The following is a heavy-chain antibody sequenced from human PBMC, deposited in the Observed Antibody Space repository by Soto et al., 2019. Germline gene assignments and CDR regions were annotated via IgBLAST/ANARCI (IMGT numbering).Heavy chain of an antibody. CDR1: GFPFSSYA. J-gene: IGHJ3*02. D-gene: IGHD3-22*01. V-gene: IGHV3-23*01. CDR2: ISGSGGST. Sequence: PGGSLRLSCAASGFPFSSYAMSWVRQAPGKGLEWVSAISGSGGSTYYADSVKGRFTISRDNSKNTLYLQMNSLRAEDTAVYYCAKDESDRRAFDIWGQGTMVTVSS. CDR3: AKDESDRRAFDI.